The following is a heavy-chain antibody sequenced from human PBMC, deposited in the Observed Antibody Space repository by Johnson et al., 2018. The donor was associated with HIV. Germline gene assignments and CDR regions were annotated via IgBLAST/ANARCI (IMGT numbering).Heavy chain of an antibody. J-gene: IGHJ3*02. CDR1: GFTFDDYG. CDR3: ARGLVLPYAPFDI. V-gene: IGHV3-20*04. CDR2: INWNGGRT. Sequence: VQLVESGGGVVRPGGSLRLSCAASGFTFDDYGMSWVRHAPGKGLEWVSGINWNGGRTGYADSVQGRFTISRANAKNSLYLQMNSLRAEDTALYYCARGLVLPYAPFDIWGQGTMVTVSS. D-gene: IGHD2-2*01.